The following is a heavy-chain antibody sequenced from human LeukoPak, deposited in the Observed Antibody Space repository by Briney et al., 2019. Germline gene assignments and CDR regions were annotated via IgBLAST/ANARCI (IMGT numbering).Heavy chain of an antibody. Sequence: ASVKVSCKASGYTFTDYYMHWVRQAPGQGLEWMGWINPNSGGTNCAQKFRGSVTMTRDTSISTAYMELSRLRSDDTAVYYCAIYRSCSGGACYSGGHNWFDPWGQGTLVTVSS. D-gene: IGHD2-15*01. CDR1: GYTFTDYY. J-gene: IGHJ5*02. V-gene: IGHV1-2*02. CDR2: INPNSGGT. CDR3: AIYRSCSGGACYSGGHNWFDP.